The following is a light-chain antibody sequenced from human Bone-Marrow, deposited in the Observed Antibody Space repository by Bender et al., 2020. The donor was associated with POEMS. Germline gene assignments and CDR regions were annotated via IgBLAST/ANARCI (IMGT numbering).Light chain of an antibody. CDR3: SSYTSDTITAL. J-gene: IGLJ2*01. CDR1: NRDIGAYDY. Sequence: QSALTQPASVSGSPGQSITISCTGTNRDIGAYDYVSWYQQHPGKAPKLVIYDVTNRPSGVSTRFSGSKSGNTASLIISGLQAEDEADYYCSSYTSDTITALFGGGTKLIVL. V-gene: IGLV2-14*03. CDR2: DVT.